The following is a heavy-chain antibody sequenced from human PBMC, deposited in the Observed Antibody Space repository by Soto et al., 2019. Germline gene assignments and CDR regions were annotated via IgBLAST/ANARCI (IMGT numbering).Heavy chain of an antibody. CDR2: LSAYNGNT. V-gene: IGHV1-18*01. Sequence: QVQLVQSGAEVKKPGASVTVSCKASGYTFTSYGISRVRQAPGQGLEWMGWLSAYNGNTNYAQKLQGRVTMTTDTSTSTAYMELRSLRSDDTAVYYCARGGRHDSSGYYLPFSGMDVWGQGTTVTVSS. D-gene: IGHD3-22*01. CDR3: ARGGRHDSSGYYLPFSGMDV. J-gene: IGHJ6*02. CDR1: GYTFTSYG.